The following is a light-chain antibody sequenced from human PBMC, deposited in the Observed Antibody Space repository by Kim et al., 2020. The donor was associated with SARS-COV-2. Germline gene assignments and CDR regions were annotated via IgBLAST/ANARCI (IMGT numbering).Light chain of an antibody. V-gene: IGLV3-21*04. CDR2: YDS. CDR3: QLWDSTSDHVV. J-gene: IGLJ2*01. CDR1: NIGSKS. Sequence: SYELTQPPSASVAPGKTAKITCGGNNIGSKSVHWYQRKPGQAPVLVIYYDSDRPSGIPERFSGSNSGNSATLTISRVEAGDEADYYCQLWDSTSDHVVFGGGTQLTVL.